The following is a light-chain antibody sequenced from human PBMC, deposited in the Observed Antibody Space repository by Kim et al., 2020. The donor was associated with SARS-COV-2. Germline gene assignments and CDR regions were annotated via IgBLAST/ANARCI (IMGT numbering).Light chain of an antibody. J-gene: IGLJ2*01. V-gene: IGLV2-23*01. CDR1: SSDIGSYSL. Sequence: QSALTQPASVSGSPGQSITISCTGTSSDIGSYSLVSWYQQYPGEAPKLMIYEGSKRPSGVSPRFSGSKSGNTASLTISVLQAEDEADYYCCSHAGGGTMLFGGGTQLTVL. CDR2: EGS. CDR3: CSHAGGGTML.